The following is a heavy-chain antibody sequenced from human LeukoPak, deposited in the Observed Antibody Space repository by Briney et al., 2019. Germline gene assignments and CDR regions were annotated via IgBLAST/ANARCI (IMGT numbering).Heavy chain of an antibody. Sequence: GGSLRLSCAASGFTFSSYAMSWVRQAPGKGLEWVSAISGSGGSTYYADSVKGRFTISRDNSKNTLYLQMNSRRAEDTAVYYCGCPGISSRRRVYYWRQGTLVTVSS. V-gene: IGHV3-23*01. CDR3: GCPGISSRRRVYY. J-gene: IGHJ4*02. CDR1: GFTFSSYA. CDR2: ISGSGGST. D-gene: IGHD6-13*01.